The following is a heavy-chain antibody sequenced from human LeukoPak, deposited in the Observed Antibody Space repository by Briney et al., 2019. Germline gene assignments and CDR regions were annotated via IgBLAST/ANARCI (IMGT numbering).Heavy chain of an antibody. CDR1: GGSISSYY. CDR3: ATTPTPDIAASRLYYYGMDV. D-gene: IGHD6-13*01. J-gene: IGHJ6*02. CDR2: IYYSGST. Sequence: SETLSLTCTVSGGSISSYYWSWIRQPPGKGLEWIGYIYYSGSTNYNPSLKSRVTISVDTSKNQFSLKLSSVTAADTAVYYCATTPTPDIAASRLYYYGMDVWGQGTTVTVSS. V-gene: IGHV4-59*08.